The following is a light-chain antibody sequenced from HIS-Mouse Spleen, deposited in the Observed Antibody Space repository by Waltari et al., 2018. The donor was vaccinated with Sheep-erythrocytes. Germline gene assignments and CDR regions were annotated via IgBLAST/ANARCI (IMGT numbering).Light chain of an antibody. CDR3: QQANSFPIT. CDR2: AAS. CDR1: KGISSW. J-gene: IGKJ5*01. Sequence: DIQMTQSSSSVSASVGDRVTITCRASKGISSWLAWYQQKPGKAPKLLIYAASSLQSGVPSRFSGSGSGTDFTLTISSLQPEDFATYYCQQANSFPITFGQGTRLEIK. V-gene: IGKV1-12*01.